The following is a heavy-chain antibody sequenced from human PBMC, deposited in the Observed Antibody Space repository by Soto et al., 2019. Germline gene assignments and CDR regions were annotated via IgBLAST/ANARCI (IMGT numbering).Heavy chain of an antibody. CDR2: IIPIFGTA. Sequence: ASVKVSCKASGGTFSSYTISWVRQAPGQGLEWMGGIIPIFGTANYAQKFQGRVTITADESTSTAYMELSSLRSEDTAVYYCARVQPLDSSGYELDYWGQGTLVTVSS. J-gene: IGHJ4*02. CDR3: ARVQPLDSSGYELDY. D-gene: IGHD3-22*01. CDR1: GGTFSSYT. V-gene: IGHV1-69*13.